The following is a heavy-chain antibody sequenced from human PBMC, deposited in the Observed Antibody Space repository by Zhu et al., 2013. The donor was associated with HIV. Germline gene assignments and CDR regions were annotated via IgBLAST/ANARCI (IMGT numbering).Heavy chain of an antibody. CDR2: INAGNGHT. V-gene: IGHV1-3*01. CDR1: GYTFTNYG. D-gene: IGHD2-2*01. J-gene: IGHJ4*02. Sequence: QVQLVQSGAEVKKPGASVKVSCKASGYTFTNYGMHWVRQAPGQRLEWMGWINAGNGHTKYSQKFQGRVTITRDTSATTAYMDLSSLRSEDTAVYFCASGGTYCSSTSCSEDYFDYWGQGTLVTVSS. CDR3: ASGGTYCSSTSCSEDYFDY.